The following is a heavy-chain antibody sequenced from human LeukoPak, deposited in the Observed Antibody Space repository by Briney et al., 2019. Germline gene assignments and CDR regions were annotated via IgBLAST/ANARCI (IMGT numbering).Heavy chain of an antibody. J-gene: IGHJ1*01. Sequence: SETLSLTCAVYGGSFSGYYWCWIRQPPGKGLEWIGEINHSGSTNYNPSLKSRVTILVDTSKNQFSLKLTSVTAADTAVYYCARGPATVTKTVSYNHHWGQGTLVTVSS. CDR2: INHSGST. D-gene: IGHD4-17*01. CDR1: GGSFSGYY. CDR3: ARGPATVTKTVSYNHH. V-gene: IGHV4-34*01.